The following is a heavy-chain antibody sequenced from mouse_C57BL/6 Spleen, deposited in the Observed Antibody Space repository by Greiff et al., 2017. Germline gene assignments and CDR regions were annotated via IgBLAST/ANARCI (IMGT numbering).Heavy chain of an antibody. J-gene: IGHJ3*01. Sequence: EVKLQESGAELVRPGASVKLSCTASGFNIKDDYMHWVKQRPEQGLEWIGWIDPENGDTEYASKFQGKATITADTSSNTAYLQLSSLTSEDTAVYYCTTSLDSSGYSAYWGQGTLVTVSA. CDR1: GFNIKDDY. CDR3: TTSLDSSGYSAY. D-gene: IGHD3-2*02. CDR2: IDPENGDT. V-gene: IGHV14-4*01.